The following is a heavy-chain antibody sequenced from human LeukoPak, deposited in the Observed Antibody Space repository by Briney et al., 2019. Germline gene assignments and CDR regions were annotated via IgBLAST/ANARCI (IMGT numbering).Heavy chain of an antibody. CDR2: INPDNDDT. CDR3: ARASYYYDKSGYDY. J-gene: IGHJ4*02. CDR1: GYTFIGYH. V-gene: IGHV1-2*02. D-gene: IGHD3-22*01. Sequence: ASVKVSCKASGYTFIGYHIHWVRQAPGQGLGWMGWINPDNDDTKYPQKFQGRVTLTRDTSINTAFMEVHRLRSDDTAIYYCARASYYYDKSGYDYWGQGTLVTVSS.